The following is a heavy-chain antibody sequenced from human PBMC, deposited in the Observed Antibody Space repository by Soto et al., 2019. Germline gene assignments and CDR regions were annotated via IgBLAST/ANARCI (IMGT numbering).Heavy chain of an antibody. D-gene: IGHD6-19*01. CDR3: AGMPYTSGLRFDP. V-gene: IGHV4-30-2*01. CDR2: IYQSGVT. Sequence: SETLSLTCNMSGDSYSISTYSWSWIRQPPGKALQWIGFIYQSGVTSYNPSLASRVSISLDRSNNQCSLKLKSVTAADMAVYFCAGMPYTSGLRFDPWGPGTLVTVSS. CDR1: GDSYSISTYS. J-gene: IGHJ5*02.